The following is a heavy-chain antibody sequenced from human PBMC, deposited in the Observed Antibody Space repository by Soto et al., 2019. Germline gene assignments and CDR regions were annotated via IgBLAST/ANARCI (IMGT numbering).Heavy chain of an antibody. V-gene: IGHV3-74*01. CDR2: INSDGSST. CDR1: GFTFSSYW. J-gene: IGHJ4*02. D-gene: IGHD6-13*01. Sequence: GSLRLSCAASGFTFSSYWMHWVRQAPGKGLVWVSRINSDGSSTSYADSVKGRFTISRDNAKNTLYLQMNSLRAEDTAVYYCARVASRIAAAFIDYWGQGTLVTVSS. CDR3: ARVASRIAAAFIDY.